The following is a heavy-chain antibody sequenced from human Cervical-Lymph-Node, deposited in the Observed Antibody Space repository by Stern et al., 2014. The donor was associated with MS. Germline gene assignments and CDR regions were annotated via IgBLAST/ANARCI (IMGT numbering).Heavy chain of an antibody. CDR3: ARDYCSGGSCYGYFQH. CDR1: GFIFRSYT. V-gene: IGHV3-48*02. Sequence: EVQLLESGGGLVQPGGSLRLSCAASGFIFRSYTMNWVRQAPGKGLEWISYIGSSSSTIYYADSVKGRFTISRDNAKNALYLQMNSLRDEDTAVYYCARDYCSGGSCYGYFQHWGQGTLVTVSS. J-gene: IGHJ1*01. D-gene: IGHD2-15*01. CDR2: IGSSSSTI.